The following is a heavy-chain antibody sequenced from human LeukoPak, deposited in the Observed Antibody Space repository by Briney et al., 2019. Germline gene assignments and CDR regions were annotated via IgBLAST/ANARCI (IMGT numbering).Heavy chain of an antibody. D-gene: IGHD3-10*01. V-gene: IGHV1-18*01. CDR1: GYTFTSYG. Sequence: GASVKVSCKASGYTFTSYGISWVRQAPGQGLEWMGWISAYNGNTNYAQNLQGRVTMTTDTSTSTAYMELRSLRSDDTAVYYCARDLQIVINEDWYFDLWGRGTLVTVSS. J-gene: IGHJ2*01. CDR2: ISAYNGNT. CDR3: ARDLQIVINEDWYFDL.